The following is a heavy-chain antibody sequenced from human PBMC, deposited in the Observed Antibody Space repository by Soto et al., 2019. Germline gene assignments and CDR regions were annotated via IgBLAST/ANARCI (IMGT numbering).Heavy chain of an antibody. J-gene: IGHJ6*02. Sequence: LSLTCAVYGGSFSGYYWSWIRQPPGKGLEWIGEINHSGSTNYNPSLKSRVTISVDTSRNQFSLKLSSVTAADTAVYYCARIVSPRYDYVWGSYRPYYYYGMDVWGQGTTVTVSS. CDR1: GGSFSGYY. V-gene: IGHV4-34*01. CDR3: ARIVSPRYDYVWGSYRPYYYYGMDV. D-gene: IGHD3-16*02. CDR2: INHSGST.